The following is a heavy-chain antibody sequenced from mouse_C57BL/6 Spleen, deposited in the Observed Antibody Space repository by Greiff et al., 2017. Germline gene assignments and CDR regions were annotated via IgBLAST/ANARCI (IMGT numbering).Heavy chain of an antibody. CDR2: IYPGDGDT. CDR3: ARYSNYRGYYAMDD. V-gene: IGHV1-80*01. Sequence: VKLQESGAELVKPGASVKISCKASGYAFSSYWMNWVKQRPGKGLEWIGQIYPGDGDTNYNGKFKGKATLTADKSSSTAYMQLSSLTSEDSAVYFCARYSNYRGYYAMDDWGQGTSVTVAS. J-gene: IGHJ4*01. D-gene: IGHD2-5*01. CDR1: GYAFSSYW.